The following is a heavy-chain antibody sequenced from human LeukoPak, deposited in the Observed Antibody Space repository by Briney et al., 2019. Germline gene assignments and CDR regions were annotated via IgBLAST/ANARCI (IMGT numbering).Heavy chain of an antibody. CDR3: ARRYSSSDPYYYYYMDV. CDR1: GYTFTSYD. V-gene: IGHV1-8*03. D-gene: IGHD6-6*01. Sequence: GASVNVSCKASGYTFTSYDINWVRQAPGQGLEWMGWMNPNSGNTGYAQKFQGRVTITRNTSISTAYMELSSLRSEDTAVYYCARRYSSSDPYYYYYMDVWGKGTTVTVSS. J-gene: IGHJ6*03. CDR2: MNPNSGNT.